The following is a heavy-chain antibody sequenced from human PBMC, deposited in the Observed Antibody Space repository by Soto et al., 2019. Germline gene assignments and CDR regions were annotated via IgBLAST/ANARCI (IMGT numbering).Heavy chain of an antibody. CDR2: INHSGST. V-gene: IGHV4-34*01. Sequence: SETLSLTCAVYGGSFSGYYWTWIRQPPGTGLEWIGEINHSGSTNYNPSLKSRVTISVDTSKNQFSLKLTSVTAADTAVYYCGRKKITALFDYWGQEPLSTVPS. CDR1: GGSFSGYY. CDR3: GRKKITALFDY. J-gene: IGHJ4*02. D-gene: IGHD3-10*01.